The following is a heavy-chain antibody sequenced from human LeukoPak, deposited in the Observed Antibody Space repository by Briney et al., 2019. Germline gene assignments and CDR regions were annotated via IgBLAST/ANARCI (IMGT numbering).Heavy chain of an antibody. CDR3: ARGHDYYGSGRQSWFDP. J-gene: IGHJ5*02. V-gene: IGHV4-59*01. D-gene: IGHD3-10*01. Sequence: SETLSLTCTVSGGSISSYYWSWIRQPAGKGLEWIGYIYDSGTTNYNPSLESRVTISVDTSKNQFSLKLSSVTAADTAVYYCARGHDYYGSGRQSWFDPWGQGTLVTVSS. CDR2: IYDSGTT. CDR1: GGSISSYY.